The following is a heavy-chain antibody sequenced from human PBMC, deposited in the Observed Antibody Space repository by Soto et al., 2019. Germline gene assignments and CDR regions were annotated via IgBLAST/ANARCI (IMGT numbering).Heavy chain of an antibody. D-gene: IGHD1-1*01. J-gene: IGHJ5*02. V-gene: IGHV4-4*07. CDR3: VRDGTKTLRDWFDP. CDR2: IYATGTT. CDR1: VASTSGYY. Sequence: ETLSLTCTVSVASTSGYYWSWTRKSAGKGLEWIGRIYATGTTDYNPSLKSRVMMSVDTSKKQFSLKLRSVTAADTAVYYCVRDGTKTLRDWFDPWGQGISVTVSS.